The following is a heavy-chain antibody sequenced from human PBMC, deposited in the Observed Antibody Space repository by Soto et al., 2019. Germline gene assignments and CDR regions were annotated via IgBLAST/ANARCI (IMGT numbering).Heavy chain of an antibody. CDR2: INAGNGNT. J-gene: IGHJ6*02. CDR3: ARDLSSSWDNYYYYYGMDV. V-gene: IGHV1-3*01. CDR1: GYTFTSYA. D-gene: IGHD6-13*01. Sequence: ASVKVSCKXSGYTFTSYAMHWVRQAPGQGLEWMGWINAGNGNTKYSQKFQGRVTITRDTSASTAYMELSSLRPEDTAVYYCARDLSSSWDNYYYYYGMDVWGQGTTVTVSS.